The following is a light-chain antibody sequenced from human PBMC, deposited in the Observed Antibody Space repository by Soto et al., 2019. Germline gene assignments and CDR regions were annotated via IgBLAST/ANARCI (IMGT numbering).Light chain of an antibody. Sequence: QSVLTQPPSLSGTPGQTVTISCLGSRSDIGSSIVHWYQQLPGTAPKHLIYMNNQRPAGVPDRFSGSKSGTSASLVISALRSEDEADYYCVAWDDDLSARVFGGGTQRTVL. CDR3: VAWDDDLSARV. V-gene: IGLV1-47*01. CDR1: RSDIGSSI. J-gene: IGLJ3*02. CDR2: MNN.